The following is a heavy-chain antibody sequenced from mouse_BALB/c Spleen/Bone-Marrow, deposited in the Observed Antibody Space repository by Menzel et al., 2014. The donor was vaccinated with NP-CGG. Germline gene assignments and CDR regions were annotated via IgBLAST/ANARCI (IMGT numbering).Heavy chain of an antibody. CDR1: GFDFGRYW. CDR3: ARLGYYGYHDN. Sequence: DVKLVESGGGLVQPGGSLNLACVASGFDFGRYWVSWARQAPGKGLEWIGEINPGSSTINYSPSLKDKFIMSRDNAKNTLYLQMRKVRSEDTALYYCARLGYYGYHDNWGQGTTLTVSS. J-gene: IGHJ2*01. V-gene: IGHV4-2*02. D-gene: IGHD1-2*01. CDR2: INPGSSTI.